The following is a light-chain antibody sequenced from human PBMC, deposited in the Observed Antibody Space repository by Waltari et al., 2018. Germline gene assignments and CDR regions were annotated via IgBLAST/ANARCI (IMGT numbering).Light chain of an antibody. CDR3: SSYTTGSTRYV. Sequence: QSALTQPAPVSGSPGQSITISCTGTSGDFGAYNFVSCYQNHPGKAPKGMIYDVNNRPSGVSSRFSGSKSGNTASLTISGLQAEDEADYYCSSYTTGSTRYVFGSGTKVTVL. CDR1: SGDFGAYNF. CDR2: DVN. J-gene: IGLJ1*01. V-gene: IGLV2-14*01.